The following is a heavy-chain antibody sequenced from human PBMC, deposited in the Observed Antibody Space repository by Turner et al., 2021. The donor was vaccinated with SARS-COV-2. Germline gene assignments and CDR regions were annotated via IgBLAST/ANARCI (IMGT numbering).Heavy chain of an antibody. Sequence: QLQLQESGPGLVKPSETLSLTCTVSGGSISSSSYYWGWIRQPPGKGLEWIGNIYYSGSTYYNPSLKSRVTISVDTSKNLFSLKLSSVTAADTAVYYCATEAITMIVVANWYFDFWGRGTLVTVSS. J-gene: IGHJ2*01. CDR3: ATEAITMIVVANWYFDF. CDR2: IYYSGST. CDR1: GGSISSSSYY. V-gene: IGHV4-39*02. D-gene: IGHD3-22*01.